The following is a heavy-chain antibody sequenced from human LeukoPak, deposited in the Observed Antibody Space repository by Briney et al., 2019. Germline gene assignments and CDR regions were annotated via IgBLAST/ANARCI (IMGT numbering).Heavy chain of an antibody. D-gene: IGHD2-8*01. CDR1: GYTFTSYY. CDR3: ARVIVLMVYASRYFDY. CDR2: INPNSGGT. Sequence: GASVKVSCKASGYTFTSYYMHWVRQAPGQGLEWMGWINPNSGGTNYAQKFQGRVTMIRDTSISTAYMELSRLRSDGTAVYYCARVIVLMVYASRYFDYWGQGTLVTVSS. J-gene: IGHJ4*02. V-gene: IGHV1-2*02.